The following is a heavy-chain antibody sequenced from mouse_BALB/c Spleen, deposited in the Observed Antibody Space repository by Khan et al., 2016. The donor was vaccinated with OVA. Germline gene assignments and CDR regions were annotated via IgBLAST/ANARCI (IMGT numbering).Heavy chain of an antibody. CDR3: TRQSYVAWFTY. CDR2: IDPFSGGS. CDR1: GYSFTSYY. Sequence: VQLQQSGPELMKPGASVKISCKASGYSFTSYYIHWVMQRHGESLEWIGYIDPFSGGSTYNQNFKVKATLTVDKYSSTTYIHLSHLTSDDSAVYYCTRQSYVAWFTYWGQGTLVTVSA. J-gene: IGHJ3*01. V-gene: IGHV1S135*01. D-gene: IGHD2-12*01.